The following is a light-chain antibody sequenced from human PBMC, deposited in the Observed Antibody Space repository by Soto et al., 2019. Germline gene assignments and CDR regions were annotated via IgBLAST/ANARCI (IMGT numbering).Light chain of an antibody. CDR1: QTINSY. CDR3: QHSYSPPVT. J-gene: IGKJ2*01. Sequence: DIQLSQSPSSLSASVGDRVTITCRTSQTINSYLNWYQHKPGTAPKHLIYTASTLQSGVPERFSGSGSGTHFTLTITSLQPEDFATYYSQHSYSPPVTFGQET. CDR2: TAS. V-gene: IGKV1-39*01.